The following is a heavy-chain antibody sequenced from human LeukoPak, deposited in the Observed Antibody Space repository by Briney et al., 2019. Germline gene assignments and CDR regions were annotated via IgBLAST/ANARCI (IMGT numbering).Heavy chain of an antibody. V-gene: IGHV1-69*06. J-gene: IGHJ4*02. CDR3: ARAMQWLDY. CDR2: IIPIFGTA. Sequence: ASMKVSCKASGGTFSSYAISWVRQAPGQGLEWMGGIIPIFGTANYAQKFQGRVTITADKSTSTAYMELSSLRSEDMSVYDSARAMQWLDYWGQGTLVTVSS. CDR1: GGTFSSYA. D-gene: IGHD6-19*01.